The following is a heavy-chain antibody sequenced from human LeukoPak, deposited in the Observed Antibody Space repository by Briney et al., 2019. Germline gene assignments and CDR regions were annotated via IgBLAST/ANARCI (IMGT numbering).Heavy chain of an antibody. CDR1: GGSFSGYY. J-gene: IGHJ6*02. Sequence: SETRSLTCAVYGGSFSGYYWSWIRQPPGKGLEWIGEINHSGSTNYNPSLKSRVTISVDTSKNQFSLKLSSVTAADTAVYYCARKGELLWFGELLDYYYYYGMDVWGQGTTVTVSS. D-gene: IGHD3-10*01. CDR3: ARKGELLWFGELLDYYYYYGMDV. V-gene: IGHV4-34*01. CDR2: INHSGST.